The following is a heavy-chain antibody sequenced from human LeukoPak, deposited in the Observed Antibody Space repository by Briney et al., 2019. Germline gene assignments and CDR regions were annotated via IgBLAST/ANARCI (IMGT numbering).Heavy chain of an antibody. V-gene: IGHV3-72*01. J-gene: IGHJ4*02. CDR2: TTNTPNAYTT. D-gene: IGHD5-18*01. Sequence: QPGGSLTLSCAASGFTFTNHYMDWVRQAPGMGLEWIARTTNTPNAYTTAYAASVRGRFTVSRDDSKSLLHLQMSSLKTDDTAVYYCGRDTATAIDYWGRGTLVTVSS. CDR1: GFTFTNHY. CDR3: GRDTATAIDY.